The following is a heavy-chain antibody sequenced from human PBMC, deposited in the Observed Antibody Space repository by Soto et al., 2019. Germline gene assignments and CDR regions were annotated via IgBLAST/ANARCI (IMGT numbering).Heavy chain of an antibody. Sequence: QVHLQESGPGLVKPSDTLSLTCTVSGASITGYYWSWIRQPPGKGLEWIGYVYYTGTTNYSPSLQSLVAISVVPSKKQFSLSLNSVTATDTAVYYCARGRRWDGGGWGFDYWGQGALVSVSS. V-gene: IGHV4-59*07. CDR2: VYYTGTT. J-gene: IGHJ4*02. D-gene: IGHD1-26*01. CDR1: GASITGYY. CDR3: ARGRRWDGGGWGFDY.